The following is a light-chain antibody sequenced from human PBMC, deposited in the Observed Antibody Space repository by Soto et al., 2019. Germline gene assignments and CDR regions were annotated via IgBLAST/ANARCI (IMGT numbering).Light chain of an antibody. CDR1: QSLNSE. J-gene: IGKJ4*01. V-gene: IGKV1-5*03. CDR2: QAS. CDR3: QQYNASSLT. Sequence: DIQMTQSPSTLSASVGDRVTITCRASQSLNSELAWYQQKPGKAPKLLIYQASSLKGGVPSRFTGTGSGTEFTLTISSLQPDDSATYYCQQYNASSLTFGGGTKVEIK.